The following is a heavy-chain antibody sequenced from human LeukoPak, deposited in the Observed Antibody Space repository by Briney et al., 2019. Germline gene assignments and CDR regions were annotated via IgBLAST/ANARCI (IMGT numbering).Heavy chain of an antibody. CDR1: GYTLTELS. CDR3: AADSSGYKHYYYYYYTDV. V-gene: IGHV1-24*01. Sequence: ASVKVSCKVSGYTLTELSMHWVRQAPGKGLEWMGGFDPEDGETIYAQKFQGRVTMTEDTSTDTAYMELSSLRSEDTAVYYCAADSSGYKHYYYYYYTDVWGKGTTVTISS. CDR2: FDPEDGET. J-gene: IGHJ6*03. D-gene: IGHD3-22*01.